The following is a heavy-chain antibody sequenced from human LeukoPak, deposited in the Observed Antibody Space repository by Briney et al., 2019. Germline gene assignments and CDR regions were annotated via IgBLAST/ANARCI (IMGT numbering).Heavy chain of an antibody. J-gene: IGHJ4*02. D-gene: IGHD4-17*01. Sequence: GGSLRLSCAASGFTFSSYEMSWVRQAPGKGLEWVADIKQDESEKYYVDSVKGRFTISRDNAKNSLYLQMNSLRAEDTAVYYCARSSGDRRVTFFDYWGQGTLVTVSS. CDR2: IKQDESEK. CDR1: GFTFSSYE. V-gene: IGHV3-7*01. CDR3: ARSSGDRRVTFFDY.